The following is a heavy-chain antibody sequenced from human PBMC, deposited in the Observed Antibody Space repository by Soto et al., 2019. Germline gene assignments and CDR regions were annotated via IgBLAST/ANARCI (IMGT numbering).Heavy chain of an antibody. D-gene: IGHD3-3*01. CDR1: GGSFKSGSYS. CDR2: VYHTGRT. V-gene: IGHV4-61*01. Sequence: SETLSLTCTVSGGSFKSGSYSWSWIRQPPGKGLEWIGHVYHTGRTSYNPSLKSRVSISMDTSKNQFSLNLDSVTAADTAVYFFARDFDYLDSWGQGPWSPSPQ. CDR3: ARDFDYLDS. J-gene: IGHJ4*02.